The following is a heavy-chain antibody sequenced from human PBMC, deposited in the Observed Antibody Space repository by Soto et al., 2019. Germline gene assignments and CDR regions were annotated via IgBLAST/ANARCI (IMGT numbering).Heavy chain of an antibody. V-gene: IGHV4-34*01. CDR3: ARGRSSTLIYYYYYGMDV. Sequence: PSETLSLTCAVYGGSFSGYYWSWIRQPPGKGLEWIGEINHSGSTNYNPSLKSRATISVDTSKNQFSLKLSSVTAADTAVYYCARGRSSTLIYYYYYGMDVWGQGTTVTVSS. CDR1: GGSFSGYY. CDR2: INHSGST. D-gene: IGHD3-10*01. J-gene: IGHJ6*02.